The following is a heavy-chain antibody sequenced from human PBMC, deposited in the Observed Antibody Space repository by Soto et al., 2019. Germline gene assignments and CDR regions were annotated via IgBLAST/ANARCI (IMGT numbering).Heavy chain of an antibody. CDR1: GGTFSSYA. D-gene: IGHD3-22*01. CDR3: ARNYYDSSGYTYYDYGMDV. J-gene: IGHJ6*02. Sequence: QVQLVQSGAEVKKPGSSVKVSCKASGGTFSSYAISWVRQAPGQGLEWMGGIIPIFGTANYAQKFQGRVTITADESTSTAYMELSSLRTEDTAVYYCARNYYDSSGYTYYDYGMDVWGQGTTVTVS. CDR2: IIPIFGTA. V-gene: IGHV1-69*12.